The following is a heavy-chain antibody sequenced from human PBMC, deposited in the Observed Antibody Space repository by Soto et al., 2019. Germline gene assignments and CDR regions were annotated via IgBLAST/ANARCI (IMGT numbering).Heavy chain of an antibody. CDR3: ARFSGRYYLDSSGYFFDF. Sequence: QVQLQESGPGLVKPAQTLSLTCTVSGGSISSGGYYWSWIRQLPGKGLEWIGYIYYSGSTYYNAGLNRRVTLSIGTATNQFSLVLGPVAAEDKAVYYCARFSGRYYLDSSGYFFDFWGQGNL. D-gene: IGHD3-22*01. J-gene: IGHJ4*02. CDR1: GGSISSGGYY. CDR2: IYYSGST. V-gene: IGHV4-31*03.